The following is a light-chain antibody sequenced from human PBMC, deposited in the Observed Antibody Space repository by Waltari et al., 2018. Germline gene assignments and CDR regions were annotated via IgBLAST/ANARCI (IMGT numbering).Light chain of an antibody. CDR1: QSVLYSLHNKIY. CDR2: WAS. CDR3: SSYTTNTRF. J-gene: IGKJ4*01. Sequence: DIVLTTFPDSLVVSLGERDTINCESSQSVLYSLHNKIYLAWYQQKQGQPPKLLIYWASTRESGVPDRFSGSGSGTDFTLTINSVQAEDVAVYYCSSYTTNTRFFGGWT. V-gene: IGKV4-1*01.